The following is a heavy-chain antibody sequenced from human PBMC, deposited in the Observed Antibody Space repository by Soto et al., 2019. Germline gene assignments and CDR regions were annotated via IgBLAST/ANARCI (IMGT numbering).Heavy chain of an antibody. D-gene: IGHD3-3*01. CDR2: ISSSSSTI. V-gene: IGHV3-48*02. CDR3: ARDEYYDFWSGYFYYGMDV. Sequence: PGGSLRLSCAASGFTFSSYSMNWVRQAPGKGLEWVSYISSSSSTIYYADSVKGRFAISRDNAKNSLYLQMNSLRDEDTAVYYCARDEYYDFWSGYFYYGMDVWGQGTTVTVSS. CDR1: GFTFSSYS. J-gene: IGHJ6*02.